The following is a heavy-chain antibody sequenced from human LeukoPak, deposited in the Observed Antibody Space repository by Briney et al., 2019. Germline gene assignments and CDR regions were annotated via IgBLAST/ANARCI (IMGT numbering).Heavy chain of an antibody. CDR2: IYYSGST. CDR1: GFTFSDFY. CDR3: ASRGYSGYVDY. D-gene: IGHD5-12*01. V-gene: IGHV4-59*08. J-gene: IGHJ4*02. Sequence: GSLRLSCAASGFTFSDFYMSWIRQPPGKGLEWIGYIYYSGSTNYNPSLKSRVTISVDTSKNQFSLKLSSVTAADTAVYYCASRGYSGYVDYWGQGTLVTVSS.